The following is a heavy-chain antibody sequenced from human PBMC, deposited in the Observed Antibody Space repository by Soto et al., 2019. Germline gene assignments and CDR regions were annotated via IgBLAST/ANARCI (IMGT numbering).Heavy chain of an antibody. CDR2: SYYGGST. CDR3: ARHLRICGVVMPSCYYCYRMDV. V-gene: IGHV4-39*01. CDR1: GGSISSSSYY. Sequence: SGTLSLTCTVSGGSISSSSYYWGWISQPPGKGLGEIGSSYYGGSTYYNPSLKSRVTIAVDTSKNQFSLKLSSVTAADTAVYYCARHLRICGVVMPSCYYCYRMDVWAQGTSVTVSS. D-gene: IGHD3-3*01. J-gene: IGHJ6*01.